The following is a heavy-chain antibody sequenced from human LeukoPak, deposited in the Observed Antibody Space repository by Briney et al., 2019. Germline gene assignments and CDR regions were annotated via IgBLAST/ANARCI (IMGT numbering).Heavy chain of an antibody. D-gene: IGHD3-22*01. Sequence: GGSLRLSCAASGFTFSSYEMHWVRQAPGKGLEWVSYTSSSGSTIYYAGSMKGRFTISRDNTKNSLYLQMNSLRDEDTAVYYCARDLTSIGDYWGQGTLVTVSS. J-gene: IGHJ4*02. CDR3: ARDLTSIGDY. CDR2: TSSSGSTI. CDR1: GFTFSSYE. V-gene: IGHV3-48*03.